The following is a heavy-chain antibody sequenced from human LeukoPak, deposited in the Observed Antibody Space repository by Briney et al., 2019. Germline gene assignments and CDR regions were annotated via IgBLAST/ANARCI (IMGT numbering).Heavy chain of an antibody. CDR3: ASLPEGQLVDY. CDR2: IYYSGST. Sequence: SETLSLTCTVSGGSISSYYWGWIRQPPGKGLEWIGSIYYSGSTYYNPSLKSRVTISVDTSKNQFSLKLSSVTAADTAVYYCASLPEGQLVDYWGQGTLVTVSS. CDR1: GGSISSYY. V-gene: IGHV4-39*01. J-gene: IGHJ4*02. D-gene: IGHD6-6*01.